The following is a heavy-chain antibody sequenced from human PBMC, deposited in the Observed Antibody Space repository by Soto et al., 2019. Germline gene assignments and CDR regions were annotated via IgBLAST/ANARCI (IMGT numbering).Heavy chain of an antibody. CDR1: GFTFSSYG. V-gene: IGHV3-30*03. CDR3: ATCKREELPIDY. CDR2: ISYDGSNK. J-gene: IGHJ4*02. D-gene: IGHD1-26*01. Sequence: VQLVESGGGVVQPGRSLRLSCAASGFTFSSYGMHWVRQAPGKGLEWVAVISYDGSNKYYADSVKGRFTISRDNSKNTLYLQMNSLRAEDTAVYYCATCKREELPIDYWGQGTLVTVSS.